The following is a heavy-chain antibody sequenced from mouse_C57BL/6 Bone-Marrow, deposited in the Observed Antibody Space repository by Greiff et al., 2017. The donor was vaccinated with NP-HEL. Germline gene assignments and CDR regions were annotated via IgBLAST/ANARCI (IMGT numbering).Heavy chain of an antibody. V-gene: IGHV1-85*01. J-gene: IGHJ4*01. CDR1: GYTFTSYD. CDR2: IYPRDGST. Sequence: QVQLKQSGPELVKPGASVKLSCKASGYTFTSYDINWVKQRPGQGLEWIGWIYPRDGSTKYNEKFKGKATLTVDTSSSTAYMELHSLTSEDSAVYFCANYYGSSHYYAMDYWGQGTSVTVSS. CDR3: ANYYGSSHYYAMDY. D-gene: IGHD1-1*01.